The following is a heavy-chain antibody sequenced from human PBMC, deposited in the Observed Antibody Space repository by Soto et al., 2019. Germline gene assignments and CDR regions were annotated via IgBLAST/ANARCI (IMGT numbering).Heavy chain of an antibody. J-gene: IGHJ3*01. V-gene: IGHV4-31*03. CDR1: GGSIYSDGYY. D-gene: IGHD3-22*01. Sequence: QVQLQESGPGLVKPSQTLSLTCTVSGGSIYSDGYYWSWIRQHPGKGLEWIGYIHYSGNTYYNPSLKSRITISIDTSKNQFSLQLSSVTVADTAVYFCARDSLDSSGNFMRHPDAFDVWGQGTGVAVSS. CDR2: IHYSGNT. CDR3: ARDSLDSSGNFMRHPDAFDV.